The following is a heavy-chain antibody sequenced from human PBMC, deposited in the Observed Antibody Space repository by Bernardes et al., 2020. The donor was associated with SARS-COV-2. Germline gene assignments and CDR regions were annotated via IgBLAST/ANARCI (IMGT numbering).Heavy chain of an antibody. CDR1: GYTFTSYG. CDR2: ISAYNGNT. V-gene: IGHV1-18*01. J-gene: IGHJ4*02. D-gene: IGHD2-2*01. CDR3: ARDWFSAIKIKLKDCSSTSCSGASLGY. Sequence: ASVKVSCKASGYTFTSYGISWVRQAPGQGLEWMGWISAYNGNTNYAQKLQGRVTMTTDTSTSTAYMELRSLRSDDTAVYYCARDWFSAIKIKLKDCSSTSCSGASLGYWGQGTLVTVSS.